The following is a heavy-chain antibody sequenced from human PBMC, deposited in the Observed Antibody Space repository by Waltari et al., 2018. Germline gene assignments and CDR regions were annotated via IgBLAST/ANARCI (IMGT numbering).Heavy chain of an antibody. CDR3: ARPSLGQYYFYGMEV. CDR1: GYSFTNYA. Sequence: QVQLVQSGGEVKKPGASVKVSCTASGYSFTNYAISWVRQAPGQGLEWMGWIRADTGNTIYAQNLKGRVTLTADTSSSTAYMELRSLRSDDTAVYYCARPSLGQYYFYGMEVWGQGTTVTVSS. J-gene: IGHJ6*02. CDR2: IRADTGNT. D-gene: IGHD1-26*01. V-gene: IGHV1-18*01.